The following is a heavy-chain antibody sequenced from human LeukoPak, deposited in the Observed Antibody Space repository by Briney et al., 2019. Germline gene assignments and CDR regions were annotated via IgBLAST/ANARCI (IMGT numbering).Heavy chain of an antibody. D-gene: IGHD3-3*01. CDR2: IYSGGST. Sequence: GGSLGLSCAASGFTVSSNYMSWVRQAPGKGLEWVSVIYSGGSTYYADSVKGRFTISRDNSKNTLYLQMNSLRAEDTAVYYCARGRDYDFWSGYQAYWGQGTLVTVSS. CDR3: ARGRDYDFWSGYQAY. J-gene: IGHJ4*02. V-gene: IGHV3-53*01. CDR1: GFTVSSNY.